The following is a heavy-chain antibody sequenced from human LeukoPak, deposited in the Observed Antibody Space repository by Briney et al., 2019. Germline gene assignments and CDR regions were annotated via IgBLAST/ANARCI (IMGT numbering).Heavy chain of an antibody. J-gene: IGHJ3*02. V-gene: IGHV5-51*01. CDR1: GYSFTSYW. CDR3: ARQVRRQPLLYQGDAFDI. D-gene: IGHD2-2*02. CDR2: IYPGDSDT. Sequence: GESLKISCKGSGYSFTSYWIGWVRQMPGKGLEWMGIIYPGDSDTRYSPSFQGQVTISADKSISTAYLQWSSLKASDTAMYYCARQVRRQPLLYQGDAFDIWGQGTMVTVSS.